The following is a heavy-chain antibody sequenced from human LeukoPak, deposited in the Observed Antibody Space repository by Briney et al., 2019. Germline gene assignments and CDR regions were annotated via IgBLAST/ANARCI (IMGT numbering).Heavy chain of an antibody. CDR1: GFTFSSYA. CDR3: AKTVTVAGPSLFDY. D-gene: IGHD6-19*01. J-gene: IGHJ4*02. V-gene: IGHV3-23*01. CDR2: IYESGQTT. Sequence: GSLRLSCAASGFTFSSYAMSWVRQAPEKGLEWVSGIYESGQTTHYADSVKGRFTISRDNSKNTLYLQMNSLRAEDTAVYYCAKTVTVAGPSLFDYWGQGTLVTVSS.